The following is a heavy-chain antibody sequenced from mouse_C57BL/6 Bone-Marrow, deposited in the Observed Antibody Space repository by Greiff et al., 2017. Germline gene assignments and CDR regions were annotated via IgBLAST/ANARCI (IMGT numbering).Heavy chain of an antibody. CDR3: ARLPYLDY. V-gene: IGHV5-15*01. CDR1: GFTFSDYG. Sequence: EVQGVESGGGLVQPGGSLKLSCAASGFTFSDYGMAWVRQAPRQGPEWVAFISHLAYSIYYADTVTGRFTISRENAKSTLYLEMSSLRSEDTAMYYCARLPYLDYWGQGTTLTVSS. J-gene: IGHJ2*01. CDR2: ISHLAYSI.